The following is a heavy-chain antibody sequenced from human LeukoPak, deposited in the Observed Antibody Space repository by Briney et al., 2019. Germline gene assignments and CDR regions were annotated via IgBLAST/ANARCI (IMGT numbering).Heavy chain of an antibody. CDR3: ARRMAVPAAFDY. V-gene: IGHV1-69*13. CDR1: GGTFSSYA. J-gene: IGHJ4*02. Sequence: SVKVSCKASGGTFSSYAISWVRQAPGQGLEWMGGIIPIFGTANYAQKFQGRVTITADESTSTAYMELSSLRSEDTAVCYCARRMAVPAAFDYWGQGTLVTVSS. D-gene: IGHD2-2*01. CDR2: IIPIFGTA.